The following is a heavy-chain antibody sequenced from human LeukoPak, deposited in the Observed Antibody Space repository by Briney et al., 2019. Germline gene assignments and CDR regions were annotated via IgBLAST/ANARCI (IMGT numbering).Heavy chain of an antibody. CDR2: INSDGST. V-gene: IGHV3-74*01. CDR3: ARQLAD. J-gene: IGHJ4*02. D-gene: IGHD1-1*01. Sequence: PGGSLRLSCAASGFTFSNAWMHWVRQAPGKGLVWVSRINSDGSTGYADSVKGRFTISRDNAKNTVYLQMNSLRAEDTALYYCARQLADWGQGTLVTVSS. CDR1: GFTFSNAW.